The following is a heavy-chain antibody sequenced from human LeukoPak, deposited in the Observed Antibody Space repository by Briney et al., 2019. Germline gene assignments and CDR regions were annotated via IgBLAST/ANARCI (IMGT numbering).Heavy chain of an antibody. CDR2: INSDGTNT. D-gene: IGHD1-26*01. Sequence: GGSLRLSCAASEFTFSTYCMHWVRQAPGKGLVWVSRINSDGTNTDYADSVKGRFTISRDNAKNTLYMQMNSLRVDDAAVYYCVREASGVSSSAFDVWGQGTMVTVSS. V-gene: IGHV3-74*01. CDR1: EFTFSTYC. J-gene: IGHJ3*01. CDR3: VREASGVSSSAFDV.